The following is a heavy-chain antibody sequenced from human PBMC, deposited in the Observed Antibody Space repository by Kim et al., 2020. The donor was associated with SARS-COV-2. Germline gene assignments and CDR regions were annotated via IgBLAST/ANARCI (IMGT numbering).Heavy chain of an antibody. D-gene: IGHD2-15*01. Sequence: YAQKFQGRVTMTRDTSISTAYMELSRLRSDDTAVYYCARHTSRLLDAFDIWGQGTMVTVSS. CDR3: ARHTSRLLDAFDI. V-gene: IGHV1-2*02. J-gene: IGHJ3*02.